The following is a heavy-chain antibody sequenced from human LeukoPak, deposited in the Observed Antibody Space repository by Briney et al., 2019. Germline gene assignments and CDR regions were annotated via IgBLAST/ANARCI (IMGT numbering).Heavy chain of an antibody. CDR1: GGTFSSYA. D-gene: IGHD6-6*01. J-gene: IGHJ6*03. Sequence: ASVKVSCKASGGTFSSYAISWVRQAPGQGLEWMGRIIPILGIANYAQKFQGRVTITADKSTSTAYMELSSLRSEDTAVYYCASDQGNSARAIPLSGMDVWGKGTTVTVSS. CDR2: IIPILGIA. V-gene: IGHV1-69*04. CDR3: ASDQGNSARAIPLSGMDV.